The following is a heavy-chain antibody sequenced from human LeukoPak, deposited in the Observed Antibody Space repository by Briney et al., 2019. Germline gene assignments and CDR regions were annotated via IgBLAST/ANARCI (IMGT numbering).Heavy chain of an antibody. CDR1: GGSISSYY. V-gene: IGHV4-59*01. J-gene: IGHJ3*02. Sequence: SETLSLTCTVSGGSISSYYWSWIRQPPGKGLEWIGYIYYSGSTNYNPSLKSRVTISVDTSKNQFSLKLSSVTAADTAVYYCARDARGSGYLTVHDAFDIWGQGTMVTVSS. CDR3: ARDARGSGYLTVHDAFDI. CDR2: IYYSGST. D-gene: IGHD3-22*01.